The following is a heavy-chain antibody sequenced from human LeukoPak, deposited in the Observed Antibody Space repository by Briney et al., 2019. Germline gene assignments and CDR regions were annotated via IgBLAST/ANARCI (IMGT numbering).Heavy chain of an antibody. Sequence: PGRSLRLSCAASGFTFDDDAMHWVRQAPGKGLEWVSGINWNSGSIGYEYSVKGRFTISRDNAKTYLYLQMNSLRAEDTALYYCAKDGYCSSSSCYFPQVQYYYYYYGMDVWGQGTTLADSS. V-gene: IGHV3-9*01. D-gene: IGHD2-2*01. J-gene: IGHJ6*02. CDR1: GFTFDDDA. CDR2: INWNSGSI. CDR3: AKDGYCSSSSCYFPQVQYYYYYYGMDV.